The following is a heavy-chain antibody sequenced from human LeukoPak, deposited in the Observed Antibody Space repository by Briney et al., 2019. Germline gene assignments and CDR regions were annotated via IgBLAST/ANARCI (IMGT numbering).Heavy chain of an antibody. CDR2: IWYDGSNK. V-gene: IGHV3-33*01. CDR3: ARGGAISSALYYYYGMDV. CDR1: GFTFSSYG. D-gene: IGHD3-9*01. J-gene: IGHJ6*02. Sequence: PGRSLRLSCAASGFTFSSYGMHWVRQAPGKGLEWVAVIWYDGSNKYYADSVRGRFTISRDNSKNTLYLQMNSLRAEDTAVYYCARGGAISSALYYYYGMDVWGQGTTVTVSS.